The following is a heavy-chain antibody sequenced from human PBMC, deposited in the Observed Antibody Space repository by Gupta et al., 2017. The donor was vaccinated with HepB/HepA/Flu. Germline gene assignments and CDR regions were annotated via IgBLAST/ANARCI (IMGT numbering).Heavy chain of an antibody. CDR2: INSDGSST. Sequence: EVQLVESGGGLVQPGGSLRLSCAASGFTFSSYWMHWVRQAPGKGLVWVSRINSDGSSTSYADSVKGRFTSARDNAKNTLYLQRNSLRAEDTAVYYCARDRDIVATGEPYYYYGMDVWGQGTTVTVSS. D-gene: IGHD5-12*01. J-gene: IGHJ6*02. V-gene: IGHV3-74*01. CDR1: GFTFSSYW. CDR3: ARDRDIVATGEPYYYYGMDV.